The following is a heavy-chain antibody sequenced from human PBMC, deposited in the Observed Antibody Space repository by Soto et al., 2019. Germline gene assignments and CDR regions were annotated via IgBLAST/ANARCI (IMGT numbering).Heavy chain of an antibody. CDR1: GFTFSSYA. V-gene: IGHV3-23*01. J-gene: IGHJ5*02. CDR2: ISGSGGST. D-gene: IGHD3-10*01. CDR3: AKDRFLWSMVRGVGGS. Sequence: GGSLRLSCAASGFTFSSYAMSWVRQAPGKGLEWVSAISGSGGSTYYADSVKGRFTISRDNSKNTLYLQMNSLRAEDTAVYYCAKDRFLWSMVRGVGGSWGQGTLVTVSS.